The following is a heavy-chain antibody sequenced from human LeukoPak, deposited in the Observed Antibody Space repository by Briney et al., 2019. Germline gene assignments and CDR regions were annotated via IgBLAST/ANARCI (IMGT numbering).Heavy chain of an antibody. CDR3: ARVSMIVVVDAFDI. Sequence: VASVKVSCKASGYTFTSYGISWVRQAPGQGLEWMGWISAYNGNTNYAQKLQGRVTMTTDTSTSTAYMELRSLSSDDTAVYYCARVSMIVVVDAFDIWGQGTMVTVSS. D-gene: IGHD3-22*01. CDR2: ISAYNGNT. CDR1: GYTFTSYG. V-gene: IGHV1-18*01. J-gene: IGHJ3*02.